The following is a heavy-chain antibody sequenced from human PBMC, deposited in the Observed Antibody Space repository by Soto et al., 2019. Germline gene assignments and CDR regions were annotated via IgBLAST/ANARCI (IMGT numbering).Heavy chain of an antibody. CDR1: GYTFTTYA. J-gene: IGHJ4*02. Sequence: ASVKVSCKASGYTFTTYAMHWVRQAPGQGLEWMGWINAAAGNTKYSQNFQGRVTITRDTSANTAYMDLSSLKSEDTAVFYCARGVIGSSDIDYWGPGTLVTVSS. D-gene: IGHD6-6*01. CDR3: ARGVIGSSDIDY. CDR2: INAAAGNT. V-gene: IGHV1-3*01.